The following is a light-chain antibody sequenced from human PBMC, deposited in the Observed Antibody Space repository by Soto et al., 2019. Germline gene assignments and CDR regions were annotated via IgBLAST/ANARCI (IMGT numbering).Light chain of an antibody. CDR1: QGISSA. Sequence: AIQLTQSPSSLSASVGDRVTITCRASQGISSALAWYQQKPGKAPKLLIYDASSLESGVPSRFSGSGSGTDFTLTISSLQPEDFATDYCQQFNSYPPITFGRWTRLEIK. J-gene: IGKJ5*01. CDR2: DAS. V-gene: IGKV1-13*02. CDR3: QQFNSYPPIT.